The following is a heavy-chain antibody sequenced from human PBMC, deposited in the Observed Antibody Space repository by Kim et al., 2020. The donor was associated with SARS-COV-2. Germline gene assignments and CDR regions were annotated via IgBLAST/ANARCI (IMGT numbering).Heavy chain of an antibody. D-gene: IGHD5-12*01. CDR2: IKYDGSEK. Sequence: GGSLRLSCAASGFSFSVFWMSWVRQAPGKGLEWVANIKYDGSEKNYVDSVKGRFTISRDNPKNSLYLQMNSLRAEDTAVYYCARYNIDSAGYVFGYWGQGTLVIVSS. V-gene: IGHV3-7*02. CDR1: GFSFSVFW. J-gene: IGHJ4*02. CDR3: ARYNIDSAGYVFGY.